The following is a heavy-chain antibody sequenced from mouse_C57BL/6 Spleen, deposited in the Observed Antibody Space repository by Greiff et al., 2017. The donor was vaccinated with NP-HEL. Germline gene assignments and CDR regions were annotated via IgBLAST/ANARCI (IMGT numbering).Heavy chain of an antibody. D-gene: IGHD2-12*01. V-gene: IGHV1-80*01. CDR3: ARWDSPYYFDY. J-gene: IGHJ2*01. CDR1: GYAFSSYW. CDR2: IYPGDGDT. Sequence: QVQLQQSGAELVKPGASVKISCKASGYAFSSYWMNWVKQRPGKGLEWIGQIYPGDGDTNYNGKFKGKATLTADKSSSTAYMQLSSLTSEDSAVYFCARWDSPYYFDYWGQGTTLTVSS.